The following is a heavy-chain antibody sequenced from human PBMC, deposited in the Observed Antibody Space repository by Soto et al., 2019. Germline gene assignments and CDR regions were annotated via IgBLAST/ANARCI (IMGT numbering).Heavy chain of an antibody. V-gene: IGHV1-3*01. J-gene: IGHJ3*02. CDR2: INAGNGNT. CDR1: GYTFTSYA. CDR3: AREPLADSYDYVWGSYRSGDAFDI. Sequence: ASVKVSCKASGYTFTSYAMHWVRQAPGQRLGWMGWINAGNGNTKCSQKFQGRVTITRDTSASTAYMELSSLRSEDTAVYYCAREPLADSYDYVWGSYRSGDAFDIWGQGTMVTVSS. D-gene: IGHD3-16*02.